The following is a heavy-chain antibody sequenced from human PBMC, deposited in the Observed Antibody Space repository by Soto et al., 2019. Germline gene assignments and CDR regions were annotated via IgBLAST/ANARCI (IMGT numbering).Heavy chain of an antibody. CDR1: GFTFSSYG. D-gene: IGHD6-19*01. Sequence: QVQLVESGGGVVQPGRSLRLSCAASGFTFSSYGMHWVRQAPGKGLEWVAVISYDGSNKYYADSVKGRFTISRDNSKKTLYLQMNSVRAKDTAVYYCATTGYSSGWYYFDYWGQGTLVTVSS. J-gene: IGHJ4*02. CDR3: ATTGYSSGWYYFDY. CDR2: ISYDGSNK. V-gene: IGHV3-30*03.